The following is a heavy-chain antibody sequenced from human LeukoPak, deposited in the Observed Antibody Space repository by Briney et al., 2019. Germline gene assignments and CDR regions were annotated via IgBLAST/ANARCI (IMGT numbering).Heavy chain of an antibody. Sequence: GGSLRLSCAASGFTFDDYAMHWVRQAPGKGLEWVSGISWNSGSIGYADSVKGRFTNSRDNAKNSLYLQMNSLRAEDTALYYCAKMGRNYYDSSGYFGYFDYWGQGTLVTVSS. CDR1: GFTFDDYA. CDR3: AKMGRNYYDSSGYFGYFDY. CDR2: ISWNSGSI. V-gene: IGHV3-9*01. D-gene: IGHD3-22*01. J-gene: IGHJ4*02.